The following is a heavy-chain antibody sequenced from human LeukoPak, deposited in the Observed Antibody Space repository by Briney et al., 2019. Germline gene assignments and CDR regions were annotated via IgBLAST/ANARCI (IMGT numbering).Heavy chain of an antibody. Sequence: SETLSLTCTVSGASISSYYWSWIRQPAGKGLEWIWRIYTSGSTNYNPSLKSRVTMSADTSKNQFSLKLSSVTAADTAVYFCASGAVVDAFDIWGQGTMVTVSS. CDR1: GASISSYY. D-gene: IGHD4-23*01. J-gene: IGHJ3*02. V-gene: IGHV4-4*07. CDR3: ASGAVVDAFDI. CDR2: IYTSGST.